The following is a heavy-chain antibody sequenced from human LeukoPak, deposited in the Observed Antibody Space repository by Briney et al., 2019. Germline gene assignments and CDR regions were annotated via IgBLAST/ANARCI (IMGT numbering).Heavy chain of an antibody. Sequence: WGSLRLTCTASGSSFDNYDMCWVRLVPAQGLKRVSGISRNGDKTGYADSARGRFAISRDNTKKSLYLQMSSLRAEDTALYYCARDPFCSSSTGCYFEDWFDPWGPGTLVTVSS. CDR1: GSSFDNYD. CDR2: ISRNGDKT. D-gene: IGHD2-2*01. CDR3: ARDPFCSSSTGCYFEDWFDP. J-gene: IGHJ5*02. V-gene: IGHV3-20*04.